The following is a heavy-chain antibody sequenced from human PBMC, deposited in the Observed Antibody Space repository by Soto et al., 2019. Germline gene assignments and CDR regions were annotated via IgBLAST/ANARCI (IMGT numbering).Heavy chain of an antibody. CDR1: GFTFSSYA. CDR3: ARGRDGYNPDAFDI. Sequence: PGGSLRLSCAASGFTFSSYAMHWVRQAPGKGLEWVAVISYDGSNKYYADSVKGRFTISRDNSKNTLYLQMNSLRAEDTAVYYCARGRDGYNPDAFDIWGQGTMVTVSS. D-gene: IGHD5-12*01. V-gene: IGHV3-30*04. J-gene: IGHJ3*02. CDR2: ISYDGSNK.